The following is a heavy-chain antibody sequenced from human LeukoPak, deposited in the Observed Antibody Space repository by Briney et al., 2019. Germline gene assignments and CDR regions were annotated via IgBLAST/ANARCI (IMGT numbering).Heavy chain of an antibody. CDR2: INWNGGRT. CDR1: GFTFDDYG. J-gene: IGHJ6*03. V-gene: IGHV3-20*04. Sequence: GGSLRLSCAASGFTFDDYGMSWVRQAPGKGLEWVSGINWNGGRTGYADSVKGRFTISRDNAKNSLYLQMNSLKTEDTAVYYCTQQNWKTVNYYYYYMDVWGKGTTVTVSS. D-gene: IGHD1-1*01. CDR3: TQQNWKTVNYYYYYMDV.